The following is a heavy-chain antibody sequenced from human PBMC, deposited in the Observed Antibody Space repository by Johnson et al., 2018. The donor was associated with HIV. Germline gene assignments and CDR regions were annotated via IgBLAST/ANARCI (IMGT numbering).Heavy chain of an antibody. CDR2: MYSGGST. J-gene: IGHJ3*02. CDR3: ARTGRAVAGTPHAFDI. V-gene: IGHV3-66*01. D-gene: IGHD6-19*01. Sequence: VQLVESGGGLVQPGGSLRLSCAASGFTVSSNYMSWVRQAPGKGLEWVSVMYSGGSTYYADSLKRSVTISRDNSKNTLYLQMNSLSAEDTAVYYCARTGRAVAGTPHAFDIWGQGTLVTVSS. CDR1: GFTVSSNY.